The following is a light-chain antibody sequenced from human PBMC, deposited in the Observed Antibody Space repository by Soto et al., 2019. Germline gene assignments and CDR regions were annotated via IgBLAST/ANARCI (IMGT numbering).Light chain of an antibody. Sequence: EIVMTQSPATLSVSPGERATLSCRASQSVSSKLAWYQQKPGQAPRLLIYGASTRATGIPARFSGSGSGTEFTLTISSLQSEDFAVYCCQQYNNWPRTFGQGTKV. V-gene: IGKV3-15*01. CDR3: QQYNNWPRT. J-gene: IGKJ1*01. CDR1: QSVSSK. CDR2: GAS.